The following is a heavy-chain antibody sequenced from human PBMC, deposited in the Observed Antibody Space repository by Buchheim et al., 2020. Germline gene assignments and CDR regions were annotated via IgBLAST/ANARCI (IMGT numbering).Heavy chain of an antibody. Sequence: QVQLQESGPGLVKPSQTLSLTCTVSGGSISSGGYYWSWIRQHPGKGLEWIGYIYYSGSTYYNPSLKSRVTISVDTSKNQFSLKLSSVTAADTAVYYCARFRLEDGSGSYYLSYKSWFDPWGQGTL. CDR3: ARFRLEDGSGSYYLSYKSWFDP. CDR1: GGSISSGGYY. J-gene: IGHJ5*02. D-gene: IGHD3-10*01. V-gene: IGHV4-31*03. CDR2: IYYSGST.